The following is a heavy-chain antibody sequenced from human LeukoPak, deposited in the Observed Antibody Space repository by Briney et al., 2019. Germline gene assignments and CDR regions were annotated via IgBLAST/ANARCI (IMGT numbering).Heavy chain of an antibody. J-gene: IGHJ5*02. CDR3: ARRQKSIVVVPAAAPNTWFDP. V-gene: IGHV1-2*02. CDR2: INPNSGGT. D-gene: IGHD2-2*01. CDR1: GYTFTGYY. Sequence: ASVKVSCKASGYTFTGYYMHWVRQAPGQGLEWMGWINPNSGGTNYAQKFQGRVTMTRDTSISKAYMELSRLRSDDTAVYYCARRQKSIVVVPAAAPNTWFDPWGQGTLVTVSS.